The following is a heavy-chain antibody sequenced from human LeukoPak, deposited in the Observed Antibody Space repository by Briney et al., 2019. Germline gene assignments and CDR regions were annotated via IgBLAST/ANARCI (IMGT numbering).Heavy chain of an antibody. V-gene: IGHV3-7*01. D-gene: IGHD3-10*01. CDR3: ARLSAYYYGSYFYYYMDV. Sequence: GGSLRLSCEASGFSFSSYWMSWVRQAPGKGPEWVANIKQDESEKYSVDSVKGRFTISRDNAKNSVYLQMKNLRAEDTALYYCARLSAYYYGSYFYYYMDVWGKGTTVTVSS. CDR1: GFSFSSYW. J-gene: IGHJ6*03. CDR2: IKQDESEK.